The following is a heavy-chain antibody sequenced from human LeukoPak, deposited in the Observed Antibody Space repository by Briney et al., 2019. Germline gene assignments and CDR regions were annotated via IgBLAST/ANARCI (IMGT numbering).Heavy chain of an antibody. CDR2: IYPGDSDT. CDR3: ARHAYSSGWYLDNYYYYYMDV. Sequence: GESLKISCKGSGYSFTSYWIGWVRQMPGKGLEWMGIIYPGDSDTRYSPSFQGQVTISADKSISTAYLQWSSLKASDTAMYYCARHAYSSGWYLDNYYYYYMDVWGKGTTVTISS. CDR1: GYSFTSYW. D-gene: IGHD6-19*01. V-gene: IGHV5-51*01. J-gene: IGHJ6*03.